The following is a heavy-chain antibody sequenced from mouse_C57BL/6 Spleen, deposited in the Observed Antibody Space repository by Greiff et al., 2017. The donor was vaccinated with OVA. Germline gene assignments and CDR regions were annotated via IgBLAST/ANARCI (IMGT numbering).Heavy chain of an antibody. CDR2: IRSKSNNYAT. J-gene: IGHJ2*01. V-gene: IGHV10-1*01. CDR3: VRQSSGSYYFDY. Sequence: DVMLVESGGGLVQPKGSLKLSCAASGFSFNTYAMNWVRQAPGKGLEWVARIRSKSNNYATYYADSVKDRFTISRDDSESMLYLQMNNLKTEDTAMYYCVRQSSGSYYFDYWGQGTTLTVSS. CDR1: GFSFNTYA. D-gene: IGHD1-1*01.